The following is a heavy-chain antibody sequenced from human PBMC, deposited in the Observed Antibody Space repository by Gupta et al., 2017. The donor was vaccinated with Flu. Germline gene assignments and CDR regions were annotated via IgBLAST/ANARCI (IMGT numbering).Heavy chain of an antibody. V-gene: IGHV3-72*01. CDR1: GFTFSDYY. CDR3: VRGSRSFDF. J-gene: IGHJ4*02. Sequence: EVQLVDSGGGLVQPGGSLRLSCVVSGFTFSDYYLDWVRQAPGKGLEWVARSRNKANGYSTEYAASVRGRFTISRDDLKNSLYLKMNSLKTEDTALYFCVRGSRSFDFWGQGTLVTVSS. CDR2: SRNKANGYST.